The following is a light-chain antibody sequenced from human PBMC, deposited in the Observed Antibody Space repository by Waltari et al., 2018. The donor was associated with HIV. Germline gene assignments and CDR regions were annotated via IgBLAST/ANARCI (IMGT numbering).Light chain of an antibody. V-gene: IGLV3-25*03. CDR2: KDS. Sequence: SYELTQPTSVSVSPGQTARITCSGDALPKQYAYWYQQKPGQAPVLVIYKDSERPSGIPERFAGSRSGTTSTLTIRRVAAEDEADYYCQSADSSGTWVFGGGTKLTVL. J-gene: IGLJ3*02. CDR3: QSADSSGTWV. CDR1: ALPKQY.